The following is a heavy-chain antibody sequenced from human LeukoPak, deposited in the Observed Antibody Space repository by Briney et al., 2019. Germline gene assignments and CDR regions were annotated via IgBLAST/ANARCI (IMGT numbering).Heavy chain of an antibody. J-gene: IGHJ4*02. Sequence: SVKVSCKASGGTFSSYAISWVRQAPGQGLEWMGRIIPILGIANYAQRFQGRVTITADKSTSTAYMELSSLRSEDTAVYYCARESVEMATIYSDYWGQGTLVTVSS. CDR2: IIPILGIA. V-gene: IGHV1-69*04. CDR3: ARESVEMATIYSDY. D-gene: IGHD5-24*01. CDR1: GGTFSSYA.